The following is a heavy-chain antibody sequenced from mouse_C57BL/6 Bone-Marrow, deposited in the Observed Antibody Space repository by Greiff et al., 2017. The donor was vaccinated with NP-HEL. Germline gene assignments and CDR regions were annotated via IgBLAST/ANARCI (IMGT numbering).Heavy chain of an antibody. CDR3: ASRNSNYNYAMDY. J-gene: IGHJ4*01. CDR2: IYPGSGST. CDR1: GYTFTSYW. V-gene: IGHV1-55*01. D-gene: IGHD2-5*01. Sequence: QVHVKQPGAELVKPGASVKMSCKASGYTFTSYWITWVKQRPGQGLEWIGDIYPGSGSTNYNEKFKSKATLTVDTSSSTAYMQLSSLTSEDSAVYYCASRNSNYNYAMDYWGQGTSVTVSS.